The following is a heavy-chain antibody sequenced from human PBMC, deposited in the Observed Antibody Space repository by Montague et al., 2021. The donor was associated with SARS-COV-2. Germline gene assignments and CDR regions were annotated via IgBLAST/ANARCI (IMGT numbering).Heavy chain of an antibody. V-gene: IGHV4-34*01. D-gene: IGHD2-2*01. CDR2: ISHSGST. J-gene: IGHJ6*02. CDR3: ARFAYWLLFIASYYGMDV. CDR1: GGSFSGYY. Sequence: SETLSLTCAVYGGSFSGYYWSWIHQPPGKGLEWIGEISHSGSTNYNPSLKSRVTISIDTSKNQFSLKLSSVTAADTAVYYCARFAYWLLFIASYYGMDVWGQGTTVTVSS.